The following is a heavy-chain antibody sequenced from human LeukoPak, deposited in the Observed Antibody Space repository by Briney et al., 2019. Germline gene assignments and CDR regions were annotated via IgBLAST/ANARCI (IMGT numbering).Heavy chain of an antibody. Sequence: QPGGSLRLSCAASGFTVSGNYMSWVRQAPGKGLEWVSLLYSGGSTYYADSVKGRFSISRDNSKNTLYLQMNSLRAEDTAVYYCASRDKGYYYGMDVWGQGTMVTVSS. D-gene: IGHD5-24*01. CDR3: ASRDKGYYYGMDV. CDR1: GFTVSGNY. V-gene: IGHV3-66*01. CDR2: LYSGGST. J-gene: IGHJ6*02.